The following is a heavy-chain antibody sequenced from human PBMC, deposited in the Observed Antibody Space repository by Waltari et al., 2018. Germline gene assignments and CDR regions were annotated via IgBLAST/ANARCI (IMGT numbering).Heavy chain of an antibody. J-gene: IGHJ4*02. V-gene: IGHV4-34*01. CDR2: IKQSGST. CDR3: ARGDPGTLDY. CDR1: GGSFSGYY. D-gene: IGHD1-1*01. Sequence: QVQLQQWGAGLLKPSETLSLTCAVYGGSFSGYYWSWIRQPPGKGLEWIGEIKQSGSTNDNPSLKSRVTISVDTSKNQFSLKLSSVTAAVTAVYYCARGDPGTLDYWGQGTLVTVSS.